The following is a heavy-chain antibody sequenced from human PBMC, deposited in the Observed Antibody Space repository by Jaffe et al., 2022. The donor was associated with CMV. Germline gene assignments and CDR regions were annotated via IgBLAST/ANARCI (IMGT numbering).Heavy chain of an antibody. CDR2: ISYDGSNK. CDR1: GFTFSSYG. CDR3: ARKGYCSSTSCRYYYYYGMDV. Sequence: QVQLVESGGGVVQPGRSLRLSCAASGFTFSSYGMHWVRQAPGKGLEWVAVISYDGSNKYYADSVKGRFTISRDNSKNTLYLQMNSLRAEDTAVYYCARKGYCSSTSCRYYYYYGMDVWGQGTTVTVSS. D-gene: IGHD2-2*01. V-gene: IGHV3-30*03. J-gene: IGHJ6*02.